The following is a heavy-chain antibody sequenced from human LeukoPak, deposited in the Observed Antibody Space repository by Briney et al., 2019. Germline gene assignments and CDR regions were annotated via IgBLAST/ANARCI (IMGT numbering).Heavy chain of an antibody. J-gene: IGHJ4*02. CDR3: AREETHYDILTGYYGGGPDY. V-gene: IGHV3-21*01. CDR2: ISSSSSYI. Sequence: GGSLRLSCAASGFTFSSYSMNWVRQAPGKGLEWVSSISSSSSYIYYADSVKGRFTISRDNAKNSLYLQMNSLRAEDTAVYYCAREETHYDILTGYYGGGPDYWGQGTLVTVSS. D-gene: IGHD3-9*01. CDR1: GFTFSSYS.